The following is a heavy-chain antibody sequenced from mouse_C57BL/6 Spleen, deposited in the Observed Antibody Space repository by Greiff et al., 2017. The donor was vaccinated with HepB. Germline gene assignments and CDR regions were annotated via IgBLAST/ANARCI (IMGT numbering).Heavy chain of an antibody. D-gene: IGHD1-1*02. CDR2: IYPYDSET. CDR1: GYTFTSYW. CDR3: ARRLWSHFDY. J-gene: IGHJ2*01. V-gene: IGHV1-61*01. Sequence: QVLLQQPGAELVRPGSSVKLSCKASGYTFTSYWMDWVKQRPGQGLEWIGNIYPYDSETHYNQKFKDKATVTVDKSSSTAYMQLSSLTSEDSAVYYCARRLWSHFDYWGQGTTLTVSS.